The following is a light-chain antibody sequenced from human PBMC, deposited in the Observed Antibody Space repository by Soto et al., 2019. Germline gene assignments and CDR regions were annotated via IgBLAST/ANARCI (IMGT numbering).Light chain of an antibody. J-gene: IGKJ4*01. Sequence: EIVMTQSPATLSVSPGEKATLSCRASQSVSNNLAWFQQKPGQAPSLLIYGASARAAGIPARFSGSGSGTEFTLTISSLQSEDFAVYYCQQYHKWPLTFGGGTKVDI. CDR1: QSVSNN. V-gene: IGKV3-15*01. CDR3: QQYHKWPLT. CDR2: GAS.